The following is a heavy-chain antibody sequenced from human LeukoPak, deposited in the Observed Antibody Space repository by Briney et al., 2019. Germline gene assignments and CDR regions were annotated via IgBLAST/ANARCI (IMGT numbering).Heavy chain of an antibody. Sequence: TGGSLRLSCAASGFTFDDYAMHWVRQAPGKGLEWVSLISGDGGITYYADSVKGRFTISRDNSKNFLLLQMNSLRTEDTALYYLGKDRGSGLPGGGDYYYYGMDVWGQGTTVTVSS. CDR2: ISGDGGIT. CDR1: GFTFDDYA. D-gene: IGHD6-19*01. V-gene: IGHV3-43*02. CDR3: GKDRGSGLPGGGDYYYYGMDV. J-gene: IGHJ6*02.